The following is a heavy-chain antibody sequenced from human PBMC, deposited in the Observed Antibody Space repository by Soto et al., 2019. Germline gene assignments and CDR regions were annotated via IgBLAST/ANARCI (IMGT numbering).Heavy chain of an antibody. CDR1: GGTFSTDS. CDR2: IIPMFGTA. J-gene: IGHJ6*02. CDR3: AREIDGYYGMDV. V-gene: IGHV1-69*12. Sequence: QVQLVQSGAEVKKPGSSVKVSCKASGGTFSTDSISWVRQAPGQGLEWMGGIIPMFGTANNEQKFQGRVTITADESTRTAYMELSSLRSEDTAVYFCAREIDGYYGMDVWGQGTTVTVAS.